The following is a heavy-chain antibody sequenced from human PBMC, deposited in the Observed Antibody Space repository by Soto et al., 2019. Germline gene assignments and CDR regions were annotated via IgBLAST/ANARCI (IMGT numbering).Heavy chain of an antibody. CDR2: IWYDGSNK. CDR1: GFTFSSYG. CDR3: ARGGGWEPDGFDI. J-gene: IGHJ3*02. V-gene: IGHV3-33*01. Sequence: QVQLVESGGGVVQPGRSLRLSCAASGFTFSSYGMHWVRQAPGKGLEWVAVIWYDGSNKYYADSVKGRFTISRDNSKNTQYLQRSSLRAEDTVVYYGARGGGWEPDGFDIWGQGTMVTVSS. D-gene: IGHD1-26*01.